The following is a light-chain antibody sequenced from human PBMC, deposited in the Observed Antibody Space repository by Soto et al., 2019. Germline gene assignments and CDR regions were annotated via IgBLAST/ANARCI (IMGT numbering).Light chain of an antibody. CDR3: ETWDSTLSSGV. J-gene: IGLJ3*02. V-gene: IGLV1-51*01. CDR2: EDS. Sequence: QSALTQPPSVSAAPGQEVTISCSGTSSNIGRYSVSWYQQLPGTAPKLLIFEDSKRPSGIPARFFGSKSGTSATLAITGLQTGDEADYYCETWDSTLSSGVFGGGTKVTVL. CDR1: SSNIGRYS.